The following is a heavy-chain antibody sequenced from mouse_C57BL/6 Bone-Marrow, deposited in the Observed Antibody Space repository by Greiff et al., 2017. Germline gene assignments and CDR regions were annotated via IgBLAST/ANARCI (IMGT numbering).Heavy chain of an antibody. J-gene: IGHJ2*01. CDR1: GYSFTGYY. CDR3: ARPGSSLVDFDY. Sequence: EVQLQQSGPELVKPGASVKISCKASGYSFTGYYMNWVKQSPEKSLEWIGEINPSTGGTTYNQKFKAKATLTVDKSSSTAYVQLKSLTSEDSAVYYYARPGSSLVDFDYWGQGTTLTVSS. CDR2: INPSTGGT. V-gene: IGHV1-42*01. D-gene: IGHD1-1*01.